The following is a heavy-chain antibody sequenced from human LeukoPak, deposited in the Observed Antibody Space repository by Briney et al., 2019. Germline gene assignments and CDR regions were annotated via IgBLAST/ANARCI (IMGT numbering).Heavy chain of an antibody. J-gene: IGHJ6*02. CDR2: ISWNSGSI. CDR1: GFTFDDYA. D-gene: IGHD6-13*01. Sequence: GGSLRLSCAASGFTFDDYAMHWVRQAPGKGLERVSGISWNSGSIGYADSVKGRFTISRDNAKNSLYLQMNSLRAEDTALYYCAKDTIAAARDYYGMDVWGQGTTVTVSS. V-gene: IGHV3-9*01. CDR3: AKDTIAAARDYYGMDV.